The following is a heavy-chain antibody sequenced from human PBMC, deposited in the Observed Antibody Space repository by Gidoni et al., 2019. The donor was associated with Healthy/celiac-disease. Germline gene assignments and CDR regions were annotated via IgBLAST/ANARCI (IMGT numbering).Heavy chain of an antibody. Sequence: QVQLVQSGAEVKKPGSSVKVSCKASGGTFSSYAISGVRQAPGQGLEWMGGIIPIFGTANYAQKFQGRVTITADESTSTAYMELSSLRSEDTAVYYCARALYYYDSSGYQPGGYWGQGTLVTVSS. D-gene: IGHD3-22*01. CDR1: GGTFSSYA. CDR2: IIPIFGTA. V-gene: IGHV1-69*01. CDR3: ARALYYYDSSGYQPGGY. J-gene: IGHJ4*02.